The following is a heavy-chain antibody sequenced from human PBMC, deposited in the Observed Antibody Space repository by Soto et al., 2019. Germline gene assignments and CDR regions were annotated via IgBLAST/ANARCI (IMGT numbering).Heavy chain of an antibody. Sequence: QVQLQESGPGLVKPSGTLSVTCAVSGGSISSSNCWNWVRQPPGKGLEWIGEIYHSGSTNYNPSLRSRVTISVDKSKNQFSLRVKSVTAADTAEYYCARAWPSVDSYGSGVMDVWGQGTTVTVSS. J-gene: IGHJ6*02. CDR3: ARAWPSVDSYGSGVMDV. V-gene: IGHV4-4*02. CDR1: GGSISSSNC. D-gene: IGHD5-18*01. CDR2: IYHSGST.